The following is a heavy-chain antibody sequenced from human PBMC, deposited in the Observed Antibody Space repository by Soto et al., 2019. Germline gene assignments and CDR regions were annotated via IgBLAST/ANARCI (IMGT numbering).Heavy chain of an antibody. J-gene: IGHJ6*02. D-gene: IGHD3-3*01. Sequence: PGGSLRLSCAASGFTFSTSSMSWVRQAPGKGLEWVSYISYSSSTIYYAHSVKGRFTISRDNAKNSLYLQMNSLGDEDTAVYYRARDYRSTIFGVVIRNYFGVDVWGQGTTVTVSS. CDR3: ARDYRSTIFGVVIRNYFGVDV. CDR1: GFTFSTSS. V-gene: IGHV3-48*02. CDR2: ISYSSSTI.